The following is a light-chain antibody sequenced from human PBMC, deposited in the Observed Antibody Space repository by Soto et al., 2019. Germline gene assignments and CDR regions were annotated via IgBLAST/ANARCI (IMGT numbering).Light chain of an antibody. CDR3: RQHNSYPIT. CDR1: QGINSY. CDR2: AAS. Sequence: IQLTQSPSSLSASVGDRVTITCRASQGINSYLAWYQQKPGKAPKLLIYAASTLQGGVPSRFSGSGSGTDFTLTISSLQPEDFATYYCRQHNSYPITLGQGTRLEIK. J-gene: IGKJ5*01. V-gene: IGKV1-9*01.